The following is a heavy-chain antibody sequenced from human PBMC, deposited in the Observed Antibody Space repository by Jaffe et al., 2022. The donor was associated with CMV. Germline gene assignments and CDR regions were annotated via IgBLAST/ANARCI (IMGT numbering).Heavy chain of an antibody. CDR1: GYTFTSYG. V-gene: IGHV1-18*01. Sequence: QVQLVQSGAEVKKPGASVKVSCKASGYTFTSYGISWVRQAPGQGLEWMGWISAYNGNTNYAQKLQGRVTMTTDTSTSTAYMELRSLRSDDTAVYYCARDLWEGCSGGSCYLPLDAFDIWGQGTMVTVSS. CDR2: ISAYNGNT. J-gene: IGHJ3*02. D-gene: IGHD2-15*01. CDR3: ARDLWEGCSGGSCYLPLDAFDI.